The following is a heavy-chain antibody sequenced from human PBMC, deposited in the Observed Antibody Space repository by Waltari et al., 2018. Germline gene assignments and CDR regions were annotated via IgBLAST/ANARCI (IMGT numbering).Heavy chain of an antibody. CDR2: ITTDGSSK. V-gene: IGHV3-74*01. J-gene: IGHJ6*03. Sequence: EVQLVESGGGLVQPGGSLRLSCSVSGFTFSHYWMNWVRQAPGKGLEWVAQITTDGSSKNYADAVTGRFTISRDNTKDTLYLEMNSLTAEDTAVYYCTRDAVGHMDVWGKGTTVTVS. CDR1: GFTFSHYW. CDR3: TRDAVGHMDV. D-gene: IGHD2-15*01.